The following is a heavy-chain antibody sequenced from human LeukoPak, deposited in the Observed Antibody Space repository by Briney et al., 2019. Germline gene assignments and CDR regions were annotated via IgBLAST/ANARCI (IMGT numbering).Heavy chain of an antibody. CDR3: ARIYYFGDNNWRYFDN. Sequence: GGSLRLSCAASGFTFNSYRMSWVRQAPGKGLEGVANIDPDGSEKQYGDSVKGRFTTSRDNAKNSLYLQMNSLRAEDTAIYYCARIYYFGDNNWRYFDNWGQGTLVTVSS. V-gene: IGHV3-7*01. CDR2: IDPDGSEK. J-gene: IGHJ4*02. D-gene: IGHD3-10*01. CDR1: GFTFNSYR.